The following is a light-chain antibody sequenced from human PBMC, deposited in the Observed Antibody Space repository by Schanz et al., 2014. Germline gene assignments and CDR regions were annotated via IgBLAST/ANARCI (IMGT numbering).Light chain of an antibody. Sequence: EIVMTQSPATLSVSPGERATLSCRASQSVSSNLAWYQQKPGQAPRLLIYDASNRATGIPARFSGSGSGTDFTLTISSLEPEDFAVYYCQQYGRSSWTFGQGTKVEIK. CDR2: DAS. CDR1: QSVSSN. J-gene: IGKJ1*01. CDR3: QQYGRSSWT. V-gene: IGKV3D-15*01.